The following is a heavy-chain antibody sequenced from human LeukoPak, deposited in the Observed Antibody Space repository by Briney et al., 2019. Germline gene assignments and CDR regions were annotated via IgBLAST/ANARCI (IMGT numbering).Heavy chain of an antibody. V-gene: IGHV3-30*18. D-gene: IGHD4-17*01. J-gene: IGHJ4*02. CDR2: ISYDGSNK. Sequence: PGRSLRLSCAASGFTFSSYGMHWVRQAPGKGLEWVAVISYDGSNKYYADSVKGRSTISRDNSKNTLYLQMNSLRAEDTAVYYCAKVHYGDAFDYWGQGALVTVSS. CDR3: AKVHYGDAFDY. CDR1: GFTFSSYG.